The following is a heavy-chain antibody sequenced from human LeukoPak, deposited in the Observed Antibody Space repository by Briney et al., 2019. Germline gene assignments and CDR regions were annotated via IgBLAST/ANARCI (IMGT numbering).Heavy chain of an antibody. D-gene: IGHD5-24*01. J-gene: IGHJ4*02. CDR3: ARAPATGYNYHFDY. V-gene: IGHV4-39*07. Sequence: PSETLSLTCTVSGGSISSTNSYWGWIRQSPRTGLEWLGNIYSSGSSYYNPSLKSRVTISIDTSENQFSLKLSSATAADTAVYYCARAPATGYNYHFDYWGQGSLVTVSS. CDR1: GGSISSTNSY. CDR2: IYSSGSS.